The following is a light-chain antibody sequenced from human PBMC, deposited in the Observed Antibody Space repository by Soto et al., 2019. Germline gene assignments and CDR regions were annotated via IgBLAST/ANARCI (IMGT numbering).Light chain of an antibody. CDR3: CSYAGSSTYV. V-gene: IGLV2-23*02. Sequence: QSALTQPASVSGSPGQSITISCTGTNSDVGTYNLVSWYQQHPGKAPKLLVYEVRKRPSGVSNRFSGSKSANTASLTISGLQAEDEADYYCCSYAGSSTYVFGTGTKVTVL. J-gene: IGLJ1*01. CDR1: NSDVGTYNL. CDR2: EVR.